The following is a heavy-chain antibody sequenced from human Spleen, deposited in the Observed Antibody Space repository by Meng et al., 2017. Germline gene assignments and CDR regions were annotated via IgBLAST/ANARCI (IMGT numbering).Heavy chain of an antibody. CDR2: ISYDGSNK. CDR3: ARDLSGYAFDY. J-gene: IGHJ4*02. CDR1: GFTFSSYA. V-gene: IGHV3-30*04. Sequence: GGSLRLSCAASGFTFSSYAMHWVRQAPGKGLEWVAVISYDGSNKYYADSVKGRFTISRDNSKNTLFLQMNSLRMEDTAAYSCARDLSGYAFDYWGQGTLVTVSS. D-gene: IGHD5-12*01.